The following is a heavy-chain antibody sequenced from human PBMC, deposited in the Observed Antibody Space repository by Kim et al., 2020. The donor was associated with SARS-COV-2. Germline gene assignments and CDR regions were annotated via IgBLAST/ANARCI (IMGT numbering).Heavy chain of an antibody. D-gene: IGHD3-16*02. V-gene: IGHV4-59*01. CDR1: GGSISGYH. CDR2: IYYSGNT. Sequence: SETLSLTCTVSGGSISGYHWSWIRQSPGRGLEWIGYIYYSGNTNYSPSHKSRVTISIDTSKNQFSLKLRSVTAADTAVYYCARGTYDYVWGSYRFVYWGQGTLVTVSS. CDR3: ARGTYDYVWGSYRFVY. J-gene: IGHJ4*02.